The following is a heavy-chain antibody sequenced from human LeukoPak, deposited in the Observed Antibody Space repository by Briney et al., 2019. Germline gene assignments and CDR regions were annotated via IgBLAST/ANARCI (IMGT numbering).Heavy chain of an antibody. Sequence: GGSLSLSCAASGFTFSRYALTWVRQAPGRGLEWVSTITGGGDSTYYEDSVKGRFTIPRDNAKNSLYLQMNRLSAAPTSVYFCARGGRWFWELLLDYWGQGTLVTVSS. CDR2: ITGGGDST. CDR1: GFTFSRYA. V-gene: IGHV3-23*01. CDR3: ARGGRWFWELLLDY. D-gene: IGHD3-10*01. J-gene: IGHJ4*02.